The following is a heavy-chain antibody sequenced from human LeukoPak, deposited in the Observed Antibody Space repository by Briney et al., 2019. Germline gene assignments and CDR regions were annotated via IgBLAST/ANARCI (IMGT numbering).Heavy chain of an antibody. CDR2: VFYSGPT. CDR1: GDSLDRYY. CDR3: AGRSARYFGS. V-gene: IGHV4-59*01. D-gene: IGHD1-26*01. J-gene: IGHJ4*02. Sequence: SETLSLTCTVSGDSLDRYYWSWIRQPPGEGLQWIGYVFYSGPTNYDASLKSRVAISVDRSKNQFSLKLTSVSAAATAVYYCAGRSARYFGSWGQGTPVTVSS.